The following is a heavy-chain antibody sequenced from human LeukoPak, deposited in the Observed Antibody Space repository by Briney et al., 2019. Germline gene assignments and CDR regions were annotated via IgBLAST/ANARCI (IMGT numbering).Heavy chain of an antibody. CDR2: ISYDGSNK. CDR3: AKEFAGAALDY. CDR1: GFTFSSYG. Sequence: GGSLRLSCAASGFTFSSYGMHWVRQAPGKGLEWVAVISYDGSNKYYADSVKGRFTISRDNSKNTLYLQMNSLRAEDTAVYYCAKEFAGAALDYWGQGTLVTVSS. D-gene: IGHD3-16*01. J-gene: IGHJ4*02. V-gene: IGHV3-30*18.